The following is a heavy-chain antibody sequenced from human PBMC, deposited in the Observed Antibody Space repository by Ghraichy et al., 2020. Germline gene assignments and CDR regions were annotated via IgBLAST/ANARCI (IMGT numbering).Heavy chain of an antibody. Sequence: ETLSLTCTVSGVSISSTNYYWGWLRQPPGKGLEWIATIYYSGTTYYNPSLKSRVTISIDTSKNRFSLNLSSVTAADTAVYYCGRPFCSGGSCDHFDFWGQGTLVTVSS. V-gene: IGHV4-39*01. CDR1: GVSISSTNYY. D-gene: IGHD2-15*01. J-gene: IGHJ4*02. CDR3: GRPFCSGGSCDHFDF. CDR2: IYYSGTT.